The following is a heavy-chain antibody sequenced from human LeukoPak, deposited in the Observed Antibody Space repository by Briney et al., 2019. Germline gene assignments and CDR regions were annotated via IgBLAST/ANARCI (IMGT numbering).Heavy chain of an antibody. J-gene: IGHJ3*02. CDR3: AKDANYYDSSGYQGDAFDI. V-gene: IGHV3-23*01. CDR2: ISGSGGST. D-gene: IGHD3-22*01. Sequence: GGSLRLSCAASGFTFSSYAMSWVRQAPGKGLEWVSAISGSGGSTYYADSVKGRFTISRDNSKNTLYLQMNSLRAEDTAVYYCAKDANYYDSSGYQGDAFDIWGQGTMVTVSS. CDR1: GFTFSSYA.